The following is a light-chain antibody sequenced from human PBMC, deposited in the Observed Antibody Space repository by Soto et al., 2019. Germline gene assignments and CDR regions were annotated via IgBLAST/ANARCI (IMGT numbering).Light chain of an antibody. CDR2: SSN. J-gene: IGLJ1*01. V-gene: IGLV1-44*01. CDR3: AAWDDSLNGHYV. Sequence: QSVLTQPPSASGTPVQRVTISCSGSSSNIGSNTVNWYQQLPGTAPKLLIYSSNQRPSGVPDRFSGSKSGTSASLAISGLQSEDEADYYRAAWDDSLNGHYVFGTGTKVTVL. CDR1: SSNIGSNT.